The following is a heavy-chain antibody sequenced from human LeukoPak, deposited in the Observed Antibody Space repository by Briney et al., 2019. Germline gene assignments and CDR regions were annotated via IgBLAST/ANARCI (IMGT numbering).Heavy chain of an antibody. J-gene: IGHJ5*02. CDR1: GFTFSSYA. Sequence: PGRSLRLSCAASGFTFSSYAVHWVRQAPGKGVEWVAVISHDGSKKNYADSVKGRFIISRDNSKNTLYLQMNSLRAEDTAVYYCARVGESDYYDSSGYNWFDPWGQGTLVTVSS. D-gene: IGHD3-22*01. CDR3: ARVGESDYYDSSGYNWFDP. CDR2: ISHDGSKK. V-gene: IGHV3-30*01.